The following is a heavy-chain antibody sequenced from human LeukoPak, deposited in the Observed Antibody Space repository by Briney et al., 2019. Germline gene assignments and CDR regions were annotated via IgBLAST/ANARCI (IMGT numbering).Heavy chain of an antibody. CDR1: GFTFSSYG. D-gene: IGHD6-19*01. CDR3: AAAYSSGWYVVHYYYMDV. V-gene: IGHV3-23*01. J-gene: IGHJ6*03. CDR2: ISGSGGST. Sequence: QTGGSLRLSWAASGFTFSSYGMSWVRQAPGKGLEWVSAISGSGGSTYYADSVKGRFTISSDNSKNTLYLEMNSLRAEDTAVYYCAAAYSSGWYVVHYYYMDVWGKGTTVTISS.